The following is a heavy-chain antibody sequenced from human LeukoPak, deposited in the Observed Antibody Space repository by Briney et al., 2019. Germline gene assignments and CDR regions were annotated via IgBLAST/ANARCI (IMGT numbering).Heavy chain of an antibody. Sequence: ASVKVSCKAAGYTFTSYGISWVRQAPGQGLEWMGWISAYNGNTNYAQKLQGKVTMTTDTSTSTVYMELRSLRSDDTAVYYCARGGLYCSSTSCYGIEYWGQGTLVTVSS. CDR1: GYTFTSYG. CDR3: ARGGLYCSSTSCYGIEY. CDR2: ISAYNGNT. V-gene: IGHV1-18*04. D-gene: IGHD2-2*01. J-gene: IGHJ4*02.